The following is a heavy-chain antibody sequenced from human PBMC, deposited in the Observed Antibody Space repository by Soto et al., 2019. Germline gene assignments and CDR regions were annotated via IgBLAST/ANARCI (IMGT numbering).Heavy chain of an antibody. CDR3: ARIAASGRGWDV. CDR2: IKQDGSEE. Sequence: EVQLVESGGGLVQPGGSLRLSCVDSGFTFSSYWMSWVRQAPVKGLEWVGNIKQDGSEENYVDSVKGRFTNSRDNAKNSMYLQMNSQRVEDTAVYYCARIAASGRGWDVWGQGTTVVVSS. D-gene: IGHD6-13*01. V-gene: IGHV3-7*01. J-gene: IGHJ6*02. CDR1: GFTFSSYW.